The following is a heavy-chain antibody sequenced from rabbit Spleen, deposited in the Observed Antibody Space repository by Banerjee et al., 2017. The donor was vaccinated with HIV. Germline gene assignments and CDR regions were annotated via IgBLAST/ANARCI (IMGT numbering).Heavy chain of an antibody. J-gene: IGHJ4*01. CDR1: GFSLTSSDY. CDR3: AREASSGWGVVSFYFNL. Sequence: QSLEESGGDLVKPGASLTLTCTASGFSLTSSDYMCWVRQAPGKGLEWIACIYAGSSGFTYHATWAKGRFTISKTSSTTVTLQMTSLTAADTATYFCAREASSGWGVVSFYFNLWGPGTLVTVS. D-gene: IGHD4-1*01. V-gene: IGHV1S40*01. CDR2: IYAGSSGFT.